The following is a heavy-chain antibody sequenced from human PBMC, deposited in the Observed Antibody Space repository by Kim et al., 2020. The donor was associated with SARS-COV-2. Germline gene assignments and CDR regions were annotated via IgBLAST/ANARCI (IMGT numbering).Heavy chain of an antibody. J-gene: IGHJ4*02. V-gene: IGHV4-59*01. D-gene: IGHD5-18*01. CDR3: ARSGQLWLNFFDY. Sequence: SNPTRKSRVTISVDTSKNQCSLKLSSVTAADTAVYYCARSGQLWLNFFDYWGQGTLVTVSS.